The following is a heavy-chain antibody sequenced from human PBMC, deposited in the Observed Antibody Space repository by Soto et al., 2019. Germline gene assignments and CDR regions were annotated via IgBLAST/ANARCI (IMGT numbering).Heavy chain of an antibody. V-gene: IGHV1-69*18. CDR1: GDTFSGYP. D-gene: IGHD3-10*01. CDR3: ARDGGFGELKY. J-gene: IGHJ4*01. CDR2: IIPVFGTT. Sequence: QVQLVQSGAELKKPGSSVKVSCKASGDTFSGYPINWVRQAPGAGLEWMGRIIPVFGTTNDAQRFEGRVTFTADESTNTASMELRGLLSEATAVYYCARDGGFGELKYWGPGTLVTVSS.